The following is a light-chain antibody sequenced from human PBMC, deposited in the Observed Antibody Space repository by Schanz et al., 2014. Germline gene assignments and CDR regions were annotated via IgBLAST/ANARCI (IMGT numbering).Light chain of an antibody. CDR1: QSVGSN. CDR2: GAS. CDR3: QQANSFPRT. J-gene: IGKJ1*01. V-gene: IGKV3-15*01. Sequence: EIVMTQFPATLSVSPGESATLSCRASQSVGSNLAWYQQIPGQAPRLLIFGASTRATGIPARFSGSGSGTEFTLTISSLQSEDFATYYCQQANSFPRTFGQGTKVEIK.